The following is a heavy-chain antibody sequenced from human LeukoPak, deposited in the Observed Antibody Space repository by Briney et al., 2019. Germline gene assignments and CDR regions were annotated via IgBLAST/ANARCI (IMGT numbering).Heavy chain of an antibody. J-gene: IGHJ4*02. CDR2: IYSGGST. V-gene: IGHV3-66*01. CDR3: ARDPSSLVGATPGGY. D-gene: IGHD1-26*01. CDR1: GFTFSSYA. Sequence: GGSLRLSCAASGFTFSSYAMNWVRQAPGKGLEWVSVIYSGGSTYYADSVKGRFTISRDNSKNTLYLQMNSLRAEDTAVYYCARDPSSLVGATPGGYWGQGTLVTVSS.